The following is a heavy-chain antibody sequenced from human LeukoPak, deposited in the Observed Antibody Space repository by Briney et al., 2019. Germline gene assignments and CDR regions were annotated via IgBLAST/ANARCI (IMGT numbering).Heavy chain of an antibody. J-gene: IGHJ6*03. V-gene: IGHV4-4*02. CDR2: IYHSGGT. D-gene: IGHD6-19*01. Sequence: SETLSLTCSVSGGSISTNNWWTWVRQSPGKGLEWIGEIYHSGGTNYNPSLKSRVSMSVDKSRNQFSLKVTSVTAADTAVYYCAKVGWGSGWGDYYYYYMDVWGKGTTVTVSS. CDR3: AKVGWGSGWGDYYYYYMDV. CDR1: GGSISTNNW.